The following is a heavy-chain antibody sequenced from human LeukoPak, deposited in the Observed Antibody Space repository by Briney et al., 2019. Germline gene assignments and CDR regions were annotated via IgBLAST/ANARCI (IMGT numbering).Heavy chain of an antibody. CDR1: GYTFTGYY. V-gene: IGHV1-2*02. CDR2: INPNSGGT. CDR3: AIEYYYDSSGYYDY. J-gene: IGHJ4*02. D-gene: IGHD3-22*01. Sequence: GASVKVSCKASGYTFTGYYMHWVRQAPGQGLEWMGWINPNSGGTNYAQKFQGRVTMTRDTSISTAYMELRSLRSDDTAVYYCAIEYYYDSSGYYDYWGQGTLVTVSS.